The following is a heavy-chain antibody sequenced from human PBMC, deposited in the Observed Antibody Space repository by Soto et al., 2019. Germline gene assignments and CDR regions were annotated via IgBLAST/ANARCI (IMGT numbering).Heavy chain of an antibody. J-gene: IGHJ4*02. V-gene: IGHV4-39*01. D-gene: IGHD6-13*01. CDR1: GGSISSSSYY. Sequence: SETLSLTCTVSGGSISSSSYYWGWIRQPPGKGLEWIGSIYYSGSTYYNPSLKSRVTISVDTSKNQFSLKLSSVTAADTAVYYCARLRGERIAAVDYWGQGTLVTVS. CDR3: ARLRGERIAAVDY. CDR2: IYYSGST.